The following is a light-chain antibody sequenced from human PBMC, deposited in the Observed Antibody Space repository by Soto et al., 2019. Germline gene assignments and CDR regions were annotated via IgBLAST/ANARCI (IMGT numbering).Light chain of an antibody. CDR2: GAS. Sequence: EIVMTQSPATLSVSPGERATLSCRASQSVSSNLAWYQQKPGQAPRLLIYGASTRATGIPARFSGSGSGTEFTRTFSSLQSEDFAVYYCQQYNNWPYTFGQGTKLEIK. V-gene: IGKV3-15*01. CDR3: QQYNNWPYT. CDR1: QSVSSN. J-gene: IGKJ2*01.